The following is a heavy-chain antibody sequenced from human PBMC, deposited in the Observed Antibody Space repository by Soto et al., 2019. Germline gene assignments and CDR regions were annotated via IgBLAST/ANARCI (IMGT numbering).Heavy chain of an antibody. Sequence: QVHLVQSGAEVKKPGASVKVSCKGSGYTFTSYGITWVRQAPGQGLEWMGWISAHNGNTDYAQKLQGRVTVTRDTSTSTAYLELRSLRSGATAVSYCARGRYGDYWGQGALVTVSS. CDR1: GYTFTSYG. V-gene: IGHV1-18*01. J-gene: IGHJ4*02. CDR2: ISAHNGNT. D-gene: IGHD1-1*01. CDR3: ARGRYGDY.